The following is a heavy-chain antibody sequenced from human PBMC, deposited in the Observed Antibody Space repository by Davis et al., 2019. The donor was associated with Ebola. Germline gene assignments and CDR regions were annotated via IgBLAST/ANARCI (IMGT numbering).Heavy chain of an antibody. Sequence: AASLKVSSNASGDTIATYGFSWVRQAPGQGLEWMGWISTFDGRTNYAQKFQDRVTLTKDTSTITAHMEMWNLKSDDTAIYYCATDITRGSYYNWFDSWGQGTLVIVSS. J-gene: IGHJ5*01. V-gene: IGHV1-18*01. CDR1: GDTIATYG. D-gene: IGHD1-26*01. CDR3: ATDITRGSYYNWFDS. CDR2: ISTFDGRT.